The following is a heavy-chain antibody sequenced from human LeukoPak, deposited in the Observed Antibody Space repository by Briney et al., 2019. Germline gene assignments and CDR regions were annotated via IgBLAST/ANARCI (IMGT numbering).Heavy chain of an antibody. Sequence: SETLSLTCSVSGGSISSYCWSWIRQPPGKGLEWIGNIYYSGSTNYNPSLKSRVTISVDTSKSQFSLQLSSVTAADTAVYYCARGGSYYGYWGQGTLVTVSS. CDR3: ARGGSYYGY. D-gene: IGHD1-26*01. CDR2: IYYSGST. CDR1: GGSISSYC. J-gene: IGHJ4*02. V-gene: IGHV4-59*08.